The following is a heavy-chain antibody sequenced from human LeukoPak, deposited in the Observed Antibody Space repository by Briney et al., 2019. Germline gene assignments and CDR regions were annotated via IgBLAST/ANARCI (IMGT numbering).Heavy chain of an antibody. J-gene: IGHJ4*02. V-gene: IGHV3-74*01. D-gene: IGHD4-23*01. CDR1: GFTFSSYW. CDR3: VRGNDYGGPHY. CDR2: IDRDGSRI. Sequence: QAGGSLRPSCAVSGFTFSSYWMHWVRQAPGKGLVWVSRIDRDGSRINYADSVKGRFTISRDNGKNTLFLQMNSLRAEDAAVYYCVRGNDYGGPHYWGQGTLVTVSS.